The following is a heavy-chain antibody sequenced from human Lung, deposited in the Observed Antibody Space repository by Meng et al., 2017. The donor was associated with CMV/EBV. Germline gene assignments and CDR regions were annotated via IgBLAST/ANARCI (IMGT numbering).Heavy chain of an antibody. CDR1: GFTFSGYS. CDR3: ATRMGTGYTSD. Sequence: GESLKISRAASGFTFSGYSMNWVPQAPGKGLEGVSMISSSSRYIYYADSVKGRFTISRDNAENSLYLQMNNLSADDTAVYYCATRMGTGYTSDWGQGTLVTVSS. D-gene: IGHD6-19*01. V-gene: IGHV3-21*01. CDR2: ISSSSRYI. J-gene: IGHJ4*02.